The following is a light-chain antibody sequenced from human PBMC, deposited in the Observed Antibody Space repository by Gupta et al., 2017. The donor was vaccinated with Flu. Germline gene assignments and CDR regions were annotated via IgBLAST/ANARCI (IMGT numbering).Light chain of an antibody. CDR3: HQYSSTPYN. CDR1: QSGLYSVNNKNY. J-gene: IGKJ2*01. CDR2: WAS. V-gene: IGKV4-1*01. Sequence: DIVMTQSPDSLAVSLGERADINCKSSQSGLYSVNNKNYVAWYQQKPGQPPKFLIYWASTREPGVPDRFSGTGSVTYFTLTIISLDTEDVAVYYCHQYSSTPYNFGQGTKLAIK.